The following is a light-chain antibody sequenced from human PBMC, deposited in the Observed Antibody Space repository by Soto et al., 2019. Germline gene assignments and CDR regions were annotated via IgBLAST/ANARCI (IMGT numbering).Light chain of an antibody. CDR2: DAS. Sequence: EIVLTQSPATLSLSPGERATLSCRASQNVGSYLAWYQQKPGQAPRLLIYDASNRATGIPARFNGSGSGTDFTLTITSLEPEDFAVYYCQQRGNWPLPFGGGTKLEIK. CDR3: QQRGNWPLP. CDR1: QNVGSY. J-gene: IGKJ4*01. V-gene: IGKV3-11*01.